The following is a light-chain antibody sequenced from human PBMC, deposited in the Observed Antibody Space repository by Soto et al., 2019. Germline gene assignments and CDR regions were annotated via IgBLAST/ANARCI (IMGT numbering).Light chain of an antibody. Sequence: DIQMTQSPVTLSASVGDRVTITCRASQSVKSWLAWWQQKPGEAPKPLIYKASSLESGVPPRFSGSGSGTEFTLTISCLQPEDFATDDCQQYNSYSEYTFGQGTKLEIK. J-gene: IGKJ2*01. CDR1: QSVKSW. V-gene: IGKV1-5*03. CDR3: QQYNSYSEYT. CDR2: KAS.